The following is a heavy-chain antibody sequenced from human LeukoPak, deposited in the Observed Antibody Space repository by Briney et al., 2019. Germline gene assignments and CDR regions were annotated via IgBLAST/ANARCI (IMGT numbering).Heavy chain of an antibody. CDR2: IHYGGNT. CDR3: ASDPGDY. V-gene: IGHV4-34*01. J-gene: IGHJ4*02. CDR1: GGSYSGYY. Sequence: PSETLSLTCAVYGGSYSGYYWTWVRQPPGKGLQWIGEIHYGGNTNYNPSLKSRVSISQDSSKNQFSLRLTSVTAADTAVYYCASDPGDYWGQGTLVTVSS. D-gene: IGHD3-10*01.